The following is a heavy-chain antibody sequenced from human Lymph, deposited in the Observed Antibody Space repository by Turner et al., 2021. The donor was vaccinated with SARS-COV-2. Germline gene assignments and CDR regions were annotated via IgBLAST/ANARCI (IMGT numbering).Heavy chain of an antibody. CDR1: GFTFSSYA. CDR3: AIDRDSSGWVDY. V-gene: IGHV3-30*04. CDR2: ISYDGSDK. D-gene: IGHD3-22*01. Sequence: QVQLVESGGGVVQPGRSLRLSCAASGFTFSSYAMHWVRQAPGKGLEWVAFISYDGSDKYYADSVKGRFTFSRDNSKNTLYLQMNSLRAEDTAVYYCAIDRDSSGWVDYWGQGTLVTVSS. J-gene: IGHJ4*02.